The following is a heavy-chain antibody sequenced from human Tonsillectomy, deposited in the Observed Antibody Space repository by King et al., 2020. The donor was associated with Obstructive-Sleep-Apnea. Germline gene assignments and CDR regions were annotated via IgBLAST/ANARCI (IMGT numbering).Heavy chain of an antibody. CDR2: ISWNSGSI. J-gene: IGHJ4*02. D-gene: IGHD3-16*01. CDR1: GFTFDDYA. V-gene: IGHV3-9*01. Sequence: EQLVQSGGGLVQPGRSLRLSCAASGFTFDDYAMHWVRQAPGKGLGWVSGISWNSGSIGYADSVKGRFTISRDNAKNSLYLQMNSLRAEDTALYYCAKSDRGGDYWGQGTLVTVSS. CDR3: AKSDRGGDY.